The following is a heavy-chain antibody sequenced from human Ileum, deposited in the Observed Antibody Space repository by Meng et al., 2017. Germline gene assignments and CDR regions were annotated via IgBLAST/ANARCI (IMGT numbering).Heavy chain of an antibody. V-gene: IGHV4-4*02. CDR2: MNLGGSP. Sequence: ESRAGWCAPSGTLSLTCAVPGRSISVRDWWSWVRQPPGKGLEWIAEMNLGGSPNYNPSLKSRVTMSVDKSNDHLSLQLTSVTAADTAVYYCAHIFDSWGQGTLVTVSS. CDR1: GRSISVRDW. CDR3: AHIFDS. J-gene: IGHJ4*02.